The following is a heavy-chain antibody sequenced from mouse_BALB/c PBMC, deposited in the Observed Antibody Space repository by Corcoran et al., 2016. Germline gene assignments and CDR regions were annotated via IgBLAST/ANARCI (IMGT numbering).Heavy chain of an antibody. Sequence: QIQLQQSGPELVKPGASVKISCKASGYTFTDYYINWVKQKPGQGLEWIGWIYPGSGNTKYNEKFKGKATLTVDTSSSTAYMQLSSLTSEDTAVYFCARVITTVDYYAMDYWGQGTSVTVSS. D-gene: IGHD1-1*01. CDR3: ARVITTVDYYAMDY. V-gene: IGHV1-84*02. CDR2: IYPGSGNT. J-gene: IGHJ4*01. CDR1: GYTFTDYY.